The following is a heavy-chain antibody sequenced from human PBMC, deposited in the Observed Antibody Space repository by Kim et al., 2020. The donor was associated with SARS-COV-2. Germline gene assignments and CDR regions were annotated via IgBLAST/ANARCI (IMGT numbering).Heavy chain of an antibody. CDR1: GFTFNNYA. V-gene: IGHV3-23*01. Sequence: GGSLRLSCVGSGFTFNNYAMSWVRQAPGKGLEWVSGIISTGGSTYYADSVKGRFTISRDNSKNTLYLQMNSVRAEDTAVYYCAKEKIGDWGQGALVTVSS. CDR2: IISTGGST. J-gene: IGHJ4*02. CDR3: AKEKIGD.